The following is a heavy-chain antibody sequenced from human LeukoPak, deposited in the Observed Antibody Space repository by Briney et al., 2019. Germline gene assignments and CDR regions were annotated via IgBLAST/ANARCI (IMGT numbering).Heavy chain of an antibody. CDR1: TFTFSSYA. CDR3: ARGAYGDYDS. CDR2: ISAGADST. J-gene: IGHJ5*01. V-gene: IGHV3-23*01. D-gene: IGHD4-17*01. Sequence: GGSLRLSCAASTFTFSSYAMSWVRQTPRKGLEWVSAISAGADSTYYADSVQGRFTITRDNSKTTLFLEMSGLRAEDTAVYFCARGAYGDYDSWGQGTLVTVSS.